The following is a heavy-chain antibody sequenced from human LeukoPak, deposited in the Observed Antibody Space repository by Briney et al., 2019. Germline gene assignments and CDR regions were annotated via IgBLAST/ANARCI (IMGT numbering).Heavy chain of an antibody. CDR1: GYTFTSYG. Sequence: ASVKVSCKASGYTFTSYGISWVRQAPGQGLEWMGWISAYNGNTNYAQKLQGRVTMTTDTSTSTAYMELRSLRSDDTAVYYRAAYDSSGYAPPFNPWGQGTLVTVSS. D-gene: IGHD3-22*01. CDR3: AAYDSSGYAPPFNP. CDR2: ISAYNGNT. V-gene: IGHV1-18*01. J-gene: IGHJ5*02.